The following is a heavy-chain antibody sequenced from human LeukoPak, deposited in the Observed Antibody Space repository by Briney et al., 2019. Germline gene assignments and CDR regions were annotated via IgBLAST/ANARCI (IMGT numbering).Heavy chain of an antibody. CDR3: ARDRAAVAGLTYYFDY. CDR1: GFTFSSYG. Sequence: GVSLRLSCAASGFTFSSYGMHWVRQAPGKGLEWVAVIWCDGSNKYYADSVKGRFTISRDNSKNTLYLQMNSLRAEDTAVYYCARDRAAVAGLTYYFDYWGQGTLVTVSS. D-gene: IGHD6-19*01. CDR2: IWCDGSNK. V-gene: IGHV3-33*01. J-gene: IGHJ4*02.